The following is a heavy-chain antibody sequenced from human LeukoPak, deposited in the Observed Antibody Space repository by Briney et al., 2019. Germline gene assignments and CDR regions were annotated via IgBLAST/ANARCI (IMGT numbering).Heavy chain of an antibody. J-gene: IGHJ4*02. D-gene: IGHD3-3*01. V-gene: IGHV3-48*01. CDR1: ELTFSRYS. CDR2: ISSSGNSI. CDR3: ATAGHPGYDFWGGFAFYFDR. Sequence: GGPLRLSCAASELTFSRYSMNWVRQAPGKGLEWVSYISSSGNSIYYADSVKGRFTISRDNAKNSLYLQMNTLRAEDTALYFCATAGHPGYDFWGGFAFYFDRWGQGALVTVSS.